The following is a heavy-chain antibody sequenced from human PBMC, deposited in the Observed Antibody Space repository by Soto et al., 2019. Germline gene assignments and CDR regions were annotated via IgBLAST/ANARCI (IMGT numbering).Heavy chain of an antibody. CDR2: ISGSGDST. D-gene: IGHD1-1*01. Sequence: GGSLRLSCAASGFSFSSYAMNWVRQAPGKGLEWVSVISGSGDSTYYADPVKGRFTISRDNSKNTLYLQMNSLRAEDTAVYYCAKRATGTYFDYWGQGTLVTVSS. V-gene: IGHV3-23*01. J-gene: IGHJ4*02. CDR3: AKRATGTYFDY. CDR1: GFSFSSYA.